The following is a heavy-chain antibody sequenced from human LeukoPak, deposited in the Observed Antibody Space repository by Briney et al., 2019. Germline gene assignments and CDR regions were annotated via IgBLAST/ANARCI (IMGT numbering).Heavy chain of an antibody. CDR1: GFTFSNYA. V-gene: IGHV3-30-3*01. CDR3: ARSSSGYHCDYFGY. CDR2: ILYDGSNK. D-gene: IGHD3-22*01. J-gene: IGHJ4*02. Sequence: GGSLRLSCAASGFTFSNYALHWVRQAPGKGLEWVAVILYDGSNKYYADSVKGRFTISRDNSKNTLYLQMNSLRAEDTAVYYCARSSSGYHCDYFGYWGQGTLVSVSS.